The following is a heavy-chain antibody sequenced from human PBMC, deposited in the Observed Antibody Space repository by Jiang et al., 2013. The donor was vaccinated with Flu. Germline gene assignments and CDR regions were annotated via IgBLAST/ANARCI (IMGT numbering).Heavy chain of an antibody. J-gene: IGHJ6*02. CDR1: GDSVSSNSAA. CDR2: TYYRSKWYN. CDR3: ARVRLGIAAAGAYYYYGMDV. D-gene: IGHD6-13*01. V-gene: IGHV6-1*01. Sequence: SQTLSLTCAISGDSVSSNSAAWNWIRQSPSRGLEWLGRTYYRSKWYNDYAVSVKSRITINPDTSKNQFSLQLNSVTPEDTAVYYCARVRLGIAAAGAYYYYGMDVWGQGTTVTVSS.